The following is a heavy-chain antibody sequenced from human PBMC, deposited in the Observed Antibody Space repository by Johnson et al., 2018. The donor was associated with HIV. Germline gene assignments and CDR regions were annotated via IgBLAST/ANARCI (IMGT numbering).Heavy chain of an antibody. CDR2: IRYDGSNK. Sequence: QVQLVESGGGVVQPGGSLRLSCAASGFTFSSYGMHWVRQAPGKGLEWVAVIRYDGSNKYYADSVKDRFTISRNNSKNTMYLQMNSLRAEDTAVYYCAKWDAFDIWGQGTMVTVSS. CDR1: GFTFSSYG. J-gene: IGHJ3*02. V-gene: IGHV3-30*02. CDR3: AKWDAFDI.